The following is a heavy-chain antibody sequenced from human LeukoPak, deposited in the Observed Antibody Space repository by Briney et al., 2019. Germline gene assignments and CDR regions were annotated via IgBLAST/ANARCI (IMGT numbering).Heavy chain of an antibody. CDR2: ISYDGSNK. CDR3: ERVGATSGIVDH. CDR1: GFTFSSYA. J-gene: IGHJ4*02. D-gene: IGHD1-26*01. Sequence: PGGSLRLSCAASGFTFSSYAMHWVRQAPGKGLEWVAVISYDGSNKYYADSVKGRFTISRDNSKNTLYLQMNSLRAEDTAVYYCERVGATSGIVDHWGQGTLVTVSS. V-gene: IGHV3-30*14.